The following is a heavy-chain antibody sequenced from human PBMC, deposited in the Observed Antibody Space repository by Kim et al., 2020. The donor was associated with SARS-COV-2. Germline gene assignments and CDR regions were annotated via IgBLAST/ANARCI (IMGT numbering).Heavy chain of an antibody. J-gene: IGHJ6*03. CDR2: IKQDGSEK. V-gene: IGHV3-7*01. D-gene: IGHD3-3*01. CDR1: GFTFSSYW. Sequence: GGSLRLSCAASGFTFSSYWMSWVRQAPGKGLEWVANIKQDGSEKYYVDSVKGRFTISRDNAKNSLYLQMNSLRAEDTAVYYCARGEASDFWSGYLAPLYYYYMDVWGKGTTVTVSS. CDR3: ARGEASDFWSGYLAPLYYYYMDV.